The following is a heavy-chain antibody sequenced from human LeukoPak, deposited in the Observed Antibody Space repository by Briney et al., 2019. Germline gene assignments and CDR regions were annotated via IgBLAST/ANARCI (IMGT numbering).Heavy chain of an antibody. D-gene: IGHD6-13*01. CDR1: GGSISSGSYY. CDR3: AREGFSSSWYNLGGAFDI. J-gene: IGHJ3*02. CDR2: IYTSGST. Sequence: SETLSLTCTVSGGSISSGSYYWSWIRQPAGKGLEWIGRIYTSGSTNYNPSLKSRVTISVDTSKNQFSLKLSSVTAADTAVYYCAREGFSSSWYNLGGAFDIWGQGTMVTVSS. V-gene: IGHV4-61*02.